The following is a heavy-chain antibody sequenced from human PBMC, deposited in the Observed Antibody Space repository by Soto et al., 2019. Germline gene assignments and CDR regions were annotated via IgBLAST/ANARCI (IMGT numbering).Heavy chain of an antibody. Sequence: SVKVSCKASGFTFTSSAMQWVRQARAQRLEWIGWIVVGSGNTNYAQKFQERVTITRDMSTSTAYMELSSLRSEDTAVYYCAADRTANYYYYGMDVWGQGTTVTVSS. CDR3: AADRTANYYYYGMDV. CDR2: IVVGSGNT. V-gene: IGHV1-58*02. D-gene: IGHD2-2*01. J-gene: IGHJ6*02. CDR1: GFTFTSSA.